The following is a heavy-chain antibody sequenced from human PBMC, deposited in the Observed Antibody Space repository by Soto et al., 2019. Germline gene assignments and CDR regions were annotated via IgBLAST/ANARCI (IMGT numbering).Heavy chain of an antibody. D-gene: IGHD2-15*01. CDR1: GFTFSSYA. Sequence: GGSLRLSCAASGFTFSSYAMHWVRQAPGKGLEWVAVISYDGSNKYYADSVKVRFTISRDNSKNTLYLQMNSLRAEDTAVYYCARNHEDGEFRSYYYGMDVCGQGTTFTVSS. V-gene: IGHV3-30-3*01. J-gene: IGHJ6*02. CDR3: ARNHEDGEFRSYYYGMDV. CDR2: ISYDGSNK.